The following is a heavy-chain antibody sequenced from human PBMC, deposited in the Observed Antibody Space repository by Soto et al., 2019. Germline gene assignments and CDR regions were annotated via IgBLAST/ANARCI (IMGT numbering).Heavy chain of an antibody. J-gene: IGHJ5*02. D-gene: IGHD6-19*01. V-gene: IGHV1-2*02. CDR3: ARADSSGYSSGWYRSRYNWFDP. CDR1: GYTFTGYY. CDR2: INPNSGGT. Sequence: QVQLVQSGAEVKKPGASVKVSCKASGYTFTGYYMHWVRQAPGQGLEWMGWINPNSGGTNYAQKSQGGVTMTRYTSISTAYMELSRLRSDDTAVYYCARADSSGYSSGWYRSRYNWFDPWGQGTLVTVSS.